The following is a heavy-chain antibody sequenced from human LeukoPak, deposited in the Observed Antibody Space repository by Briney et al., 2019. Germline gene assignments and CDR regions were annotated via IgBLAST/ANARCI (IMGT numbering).Heavy chain of an antibody. J-gene: IGHJ6*04. CDR3: ARERYYYGSGSYRYYYYGMDV. V-gene: IGHV1-2*04. CDR1: GYTFTGYY. CDR2: INPNSGGT. D-gene: IGHD3-10*01. Sequence: ASVKVSCKASGYTFTGYYMHWVRQAPGQGLEWMGWINPNSGGTNYAQKFQGWVTKTRDTSISTAYMELSRLRSDDTAVYYCARERYYYGSGSYRYYYYGMDVWGKGTTVTVSS.